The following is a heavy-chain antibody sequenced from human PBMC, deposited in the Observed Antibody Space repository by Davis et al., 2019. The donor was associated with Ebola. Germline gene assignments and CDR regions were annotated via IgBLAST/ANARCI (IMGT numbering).Heavy chain of an antibody. CDR2: MRSSGTT. J-gene: IGHJ6*02. CDR3: ARRRTGDRFTGYYYYGMDV. D-gene: IGHD7-27*01. CDR1: GYSISSGYY. Sequence: PSETLSLTCTVSGYSISSGYYWGWIRQPPGKGLEWIGTMRSSGTTSYNPSLKSRVTISVDTSKNQFSLKLSSVTAADTAVYYCARRRTGDRFTGYYYYGMDVWGQGTTVTVSS. V-gene: IGHV4-38-2*02.